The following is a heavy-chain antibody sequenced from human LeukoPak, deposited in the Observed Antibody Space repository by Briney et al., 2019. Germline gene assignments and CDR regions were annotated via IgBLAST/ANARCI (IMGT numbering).Heavy chain of an antibody. CDR2: IYHNGST. D-gene: IGHD3-10*01. Sequence: SGTLSLTCAVSGGSISSSNWWSWVRQPPGKGLEWIGEIYHNGSTNYNPSLKSRVTISVDKSKNQFSLKLSSVTAADTAVYYCARDPRYYYGSGSSQNWFDPWGQGTLVTVSS. CDR1: GGSISSSNW. J-gene: IGHJ5*02. V-gene: IGHV4-4*02. CDR3: ARDPRYYYGSGSSQNWFDP.